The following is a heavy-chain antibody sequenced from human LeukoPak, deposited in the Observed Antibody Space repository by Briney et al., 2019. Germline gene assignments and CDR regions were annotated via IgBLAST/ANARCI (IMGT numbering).Heavy chain of an antibody. J-gene: IGHJ4*02. CDR3: ARSNSYAFDY. D-gene: IGHD3-16*01. CDR1: GFTFSNSG. V-gene: IGHV3-30*02. CDR2: IRFDGSVK. Sequence: GGSLRLSCAASGFTFSNSGMHWVRQAPGTGLEWVAFIRFDGSVKYYTDSVKGRFTISRDNSKNTPYLQMNSLRTEDTAVYYCARSNSYAFDYWGQGTLVTVSS.